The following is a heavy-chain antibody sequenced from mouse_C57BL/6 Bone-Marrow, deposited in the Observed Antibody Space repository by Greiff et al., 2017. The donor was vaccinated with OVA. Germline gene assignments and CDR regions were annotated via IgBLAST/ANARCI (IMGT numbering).Heavy chain of an antibody. CDR2: IYPGDGDT. CDR1: GYAFSSSW. Sequence: VQLQQSGPELVKPGASVKISCKASGYAFSSSWMNWVKQRPGKGLEWIGRIYPGDGDTNYNGKFKGKATLTADKSSSTAYMQLSSLTSEDSAVYFCACLLPPPDWYCDVWGTGTTVTVSS. CDR3: ACLLPPPDWYCDV. D-gene: IGHD6-2*01. V-gene: IGHV1-82*01. J-gene: IGHJ1*03.